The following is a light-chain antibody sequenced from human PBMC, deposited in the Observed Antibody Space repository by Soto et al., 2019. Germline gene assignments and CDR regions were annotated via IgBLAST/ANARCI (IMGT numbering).Light chain of an antibody. CDR2: CAS. CDR1: QSVLSRSNNKNY. Sequence: DIVMTQSPDSLAVSLGERATINCKSSQSVLSRSNNKNYLAWYQQKPGQPPKVLIYCASTRESGVPDRCSGSGSGTDFSLTISSLPAEDVAVYYCQQYYSTLPYTFGQGTKLEIK. V-gene: IGKV4-1*01. CDR3: QQYYSTLPYT. J-gene: IGKJ2*01.